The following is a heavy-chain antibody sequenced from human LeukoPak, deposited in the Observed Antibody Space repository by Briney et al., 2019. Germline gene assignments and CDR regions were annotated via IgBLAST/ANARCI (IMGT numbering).Heavy chain of an antibody. CDR1: GYTFTSYG. Sequence: GASVKVSCKASGYTFTSYGISWVRQAPGQGLEWMGGIIPIFGTANYAQKFQGRVTITADESTSTAYMELSSLRSEDTAVYYCARVYPLTGDRGAFDYWGQGTLVTVSS. J-gene: IGHJ4*02. CDR3: ARVYPLTGDRGAFDY. CDR2: IIPIFGTA. D-gene: IGHD7-27*01. V-gene: IGHV1-69*13.